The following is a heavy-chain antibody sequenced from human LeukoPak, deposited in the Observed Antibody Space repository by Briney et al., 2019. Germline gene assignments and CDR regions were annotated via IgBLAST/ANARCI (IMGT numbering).Heavy chain of an antibody. CDR2: IRYDGSNK. V-gene: IGHV3-30*02. CDR1: GFTFSSYG. J-gene: IGHJ4*02. Sequence: GSLRLSCAASGFTFSSYGMHWVRQAPGKGLEWVAFIRYDGSNKYYADSVKGRFTISRDNSKNTLYLQMNSLRAEDTAVYYCAKDFWSGYYVSDYWGQGTLVTVSS. D-gene: IGHD3-3*01. CDR3: AKDFWSGYYVSDY.